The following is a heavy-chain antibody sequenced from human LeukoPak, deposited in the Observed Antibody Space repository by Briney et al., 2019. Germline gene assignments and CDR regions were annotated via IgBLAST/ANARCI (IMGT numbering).Heavy chain of an antibody. CDR2: ISTSGGDT. Sequence: GGSLRLSCAASGFTFTDSAMTWVRHAPGEGLEWVSAISTSGGDTIYTDSVKDRFTISRDNSKNTLYLQMNSLRAEDTAIYYCAKGGNNAPLDYWGQGTLVTVSS. D-gene: IGHD1/OR15-1a*01. V-gene: IGHV3-23*01. CDR1: GFTFTDSA. CDR3: AKGGNNAPLDY. J-gene: IGHJ4*02.